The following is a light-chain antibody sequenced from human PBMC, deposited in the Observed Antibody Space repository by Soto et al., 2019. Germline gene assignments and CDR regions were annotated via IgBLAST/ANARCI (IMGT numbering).Light chain of an antibody. CDR1: QSVSSSY. J-gene: IGKJ3*01. V-gene: IGKV3-20*01. Sequence: EIVLTQSPGTLSLSPGERATLSCRASQSVSSSYLACYQQKPGQAPRLLIYGASSRATGIPDRFSGSGSWTDFTLTISRLEHADFAVYYFQQYGSSPGFTFGPGTKVDIK. CDR2: GAS. CDR3: QQYGSSPGFT.